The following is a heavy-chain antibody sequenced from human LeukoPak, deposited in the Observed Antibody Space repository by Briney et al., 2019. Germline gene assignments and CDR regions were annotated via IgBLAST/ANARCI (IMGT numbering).Heavy chain of an antibody. CDR3: ARDSRYSSGWFFDY. D-gene: IGHD6-19*01. CDR2: IYYSGST. Sequence: PSETLSLTCTVSGGSVSSGSYYWSWIRQPPGKGLEWIGYIYYSGSTNYNPPLKSRVTISVDTSKNQFSLKLSSVTAADTAVYYCARDSRYSSGWFFDYWGQGTLVTVSS. V-gene: IGHV4-61*01. J-gene: IGHJ4*02. CDR1: GGSVSSGSYY.